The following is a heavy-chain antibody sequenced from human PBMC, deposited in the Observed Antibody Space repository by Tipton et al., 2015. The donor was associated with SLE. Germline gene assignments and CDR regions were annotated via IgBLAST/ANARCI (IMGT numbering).Heavy chain of an antibody. CDR2: IKQDGSEK. CDR1: GFTFSSYW. D-gene: IGHD2-8*02. V-gene: IGHV3-7*01. J-gene: IGHJ4*02. Sequence: SLRLSCAASGFTFSSYWMSWVRQAPGKGLEWVANIKQDGSEKYYVDSVKGRFTISRNNAKNSLYLQMNSLRAEDTAVYYCARVLPGTGGVCPDYWGQGTLVTVSS. CDR3: ARVLPGTGGVCPDY.